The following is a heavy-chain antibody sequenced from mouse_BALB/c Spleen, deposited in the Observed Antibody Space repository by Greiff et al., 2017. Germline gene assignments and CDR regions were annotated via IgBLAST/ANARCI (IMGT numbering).Heavy chain of an antibody. CDR3: ARVDTTVVDWYFDV. V-gene: IGHV1S127*01. J-gene: IGHJ1*01. Sequence: VQLQQSGPQLVRPGASVKISCKASGYSFTSYWMHWVKQRPGQGLEWIGMIDPSDSETRLNQKFKDKATLTVDKSSSTAYMQLSSPTSEDSAVYYCARVDTTVVDWYFDVWGAGTTVTVSS. CDR2: IDPSDSET. CDR1: GYSFTSYW. D-gene: IGHD1-1*01.